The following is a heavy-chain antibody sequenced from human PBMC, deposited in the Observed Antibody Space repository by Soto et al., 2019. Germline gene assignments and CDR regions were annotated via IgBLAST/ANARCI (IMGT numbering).Heavy chain of an antibody. CDR3: ARERRYYDSSGYPDAFDI. Sequence: QVQLQESGPGLVKPSQTLSLTCTVSGGSISSGGYYWSWISQHPGKGLEWIGYIYYSGSTYYNPSHKRRVTISVDTSKNQFSLKLSSVTAADTAVYYCARERRYYDSSGYPDAFDIWGQGTMVTVSS. D-gene: IGHD3-22*01. CDR1: GGSISSGGYY. V-gene: IGHV4-31*03. J-gene: IGHJ3*02. CDR2: IYYSGST.